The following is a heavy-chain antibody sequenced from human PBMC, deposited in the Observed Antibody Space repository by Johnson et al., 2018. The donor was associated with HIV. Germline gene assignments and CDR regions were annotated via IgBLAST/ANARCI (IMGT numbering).Heavy chain of an antibody. V-gene: IGHV3-53*01. J-gene: IGHJ3*02. D-gene: IGHD6-6*01. CDR3: ARWVIAARSFGAFDI. Sequence: VQLVESGGGLIQPGGSLRLSCAASGFTFGDYVVKRVRQAPGKGLEWVSVIYSGGSTYYADSVKGRFTISRDNSKNTLYLQMNSLRAEDTAVYYCARWVIAARSFGAFDIWGQGTMVTVSS. CDR1: GFTFGDYV. CDR2: IYSGGST.